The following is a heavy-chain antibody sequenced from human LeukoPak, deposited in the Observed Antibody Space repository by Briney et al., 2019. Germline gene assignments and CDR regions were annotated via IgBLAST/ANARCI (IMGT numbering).Heavy chain of an antibody. V-gene: IGHV4-59*01. CDR1: GGSINSYY. D-gene: IGHD3-22*01. CDR2: IYYSGST. J-gene: IGHJ4*02. CDR3: ARDTSGYRRGSFDY. Sequence: SETLSLTCTVSGGSINSYYWSWIRQPPGKGLEWIGYIYYSGSTNYNPSLKSRVTISLDTSNNQFSLKLSSVPAADTAVYYCARDTSGYRRGSFDYWGQGTLVTVSS.